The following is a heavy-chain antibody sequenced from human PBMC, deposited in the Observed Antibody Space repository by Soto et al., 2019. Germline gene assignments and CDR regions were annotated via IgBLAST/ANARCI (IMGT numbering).Heavy chain of an antibody. CDR2: TYYSSKWYN. CDR1: GRSVSNMSAS. J-gene: IGHJ6*02. V-gene: IGHV6-1*01. Sequence: TFSPTCAISGRSVSNMSASWKLVHQSASRVLQWLVSTYYSSKWYNDYAVSVKSRITINPDTSKNQFSLQLNSVTPEDTAVYYCARDQDSPPGIAAASLIYYSGMDGWGHGTTVPGS. CDR3: ARDQDSPPGIAAASLIYYSGMDG. D-gene: IGHD6-13*01.